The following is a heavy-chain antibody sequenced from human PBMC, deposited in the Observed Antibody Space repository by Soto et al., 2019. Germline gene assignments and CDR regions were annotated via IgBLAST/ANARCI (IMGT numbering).Heavy chain of an antibody. J-gene: IGHJ6*02. V-gene: IGHV5-10-1*01. D-gene: IGHD6-19*01. CDR1: GYNFTSYW. CDR3: ARHRQQWLVRGMDV. Sequence: EVQLVQSGAEVKKPGESLRISCKGSGYNFTSYWVTWVRQMPGKGLEWMGRIDPSDSYTNYSPSFQGHVTISADKSISTAYLQWSSLKASDTAMYYCARHRQQWLVRGMDVWGQGTTVTVCS. CDR2: IDPSDSYT.